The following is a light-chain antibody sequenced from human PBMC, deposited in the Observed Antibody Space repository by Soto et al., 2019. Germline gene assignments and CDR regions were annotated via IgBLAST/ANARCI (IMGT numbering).Light chain of an antibody. CDR3: QQYGGSPRT. CDR1: QSISSNF. V-gene: IGKV3-20*01. J-gene: IGKJ1*01. CDR2: GAS. Sequence: EIVLTQSPGTLSLSPGEGATLSCRSSQSISSNFLAWYQQKRGQAPRLLIHGASNRATGIPDRFSGSGSGTDFTLTITGLEPEDFAVYYCQQYGGSPRTFGQGTKVDI.